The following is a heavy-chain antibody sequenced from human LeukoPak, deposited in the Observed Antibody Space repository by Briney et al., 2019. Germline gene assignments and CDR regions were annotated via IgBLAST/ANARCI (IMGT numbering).Heavy chain of an antibody. V-gene: IGHV3-20*04. CDR2: INWNGGST. D-gene: IGHD3-22*01. CDR3: AKDYEGVITNVGYFQH. J-gene: IGHJ1*01. Sequence: GGSLRLSCAASGFTFDDYGMSWVRQAPGKGLEWVSGINWNGGSTGYADSVKGRFTISRDNAKNSLYLQMNSLRAEDMALYYCAKDYEGVITNVGYFQHWGQGTLVTVSS. CDR1: GFTFDDYG.